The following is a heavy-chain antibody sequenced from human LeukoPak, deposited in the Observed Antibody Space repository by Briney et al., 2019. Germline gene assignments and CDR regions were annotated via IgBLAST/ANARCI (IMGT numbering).Heavy chain of an antibody. CDR1: GFTFSSYG. CDR3: AKDLKTATSYFDY. V-gene: IGHV3-30*18. Sequence: GGSPRLSCAASGFTFSSYGMHWVRQAPGKGLEWVAVISYDGSNKYYADSVKGRFTISRDNSKNTLYLQMNSLRAEDTAVYYCAKDLKTATSYFDYWGQGTLVTVSS. CDR2: ISYDGSNK. J-gene: IGHJ4*02.